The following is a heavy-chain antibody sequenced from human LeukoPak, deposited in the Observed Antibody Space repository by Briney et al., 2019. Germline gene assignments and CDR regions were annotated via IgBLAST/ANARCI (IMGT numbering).Heavy chain of an antibody. J-gene: IGHJ4*02. V-gene: IGHV3-21*01. CDR2: ISSSSSYI. CDR3: ASQYSYGYRNFDY. Sequence: PGGSLRLSCAASGFTFSSYSMNWVRQAPGKGLEWVSSISSSSSYIYYADSVKGRFTISRDNAKNSLYLQMNSLRAEDTAVYYCASQYSYGYRNFDYWGQGTLVTVSS. D-gene: IGHD5-18*01. CDR1: GFTFSSYS.